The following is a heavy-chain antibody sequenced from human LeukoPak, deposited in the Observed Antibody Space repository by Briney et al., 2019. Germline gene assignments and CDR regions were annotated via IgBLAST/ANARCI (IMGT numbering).Heavy chain of an antibody. D-gene: IGHD3-10*01. V-gene: IGHV1-2*02. Sequence: ASVKVSCKASGYTFTGYYMHWVRQAPGQGLEWMGWINPNSGGTNYAQKFQGRVTMTWDTSISTAYMELSRLRSDDTAVYYCARDLSYYYGSGSYFSWFDPWGQGTLVTVSS. CDR3: ARDLSYYYGSGSYFSWFDP. J-gene: IGHJ5*02. CDR2: INPNSGGT. CDR1: GYTFTGYY.